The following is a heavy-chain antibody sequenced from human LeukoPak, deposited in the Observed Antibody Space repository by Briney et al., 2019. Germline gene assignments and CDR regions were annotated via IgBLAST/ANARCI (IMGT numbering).Heavy chain of an antibody. CDR1: GGSVSSGSYY. D-gene: IGHD1-7*01. V-gene: IGHV4-61*01. J-gene: IGHJ3*02. Sequence: SETLSLTCTVSGGSVSSGSYYWSWIRQPPGKGLEWIGYIYYSGSTNYNPSLKSRGTISVDTSKNQFSLKLSSVTAADTAVYYCAREGINWNYGDAFDIWGQGTMVTVSS. CDR3: AREGINWNYGDAFDI. CDR2: IYYSGST.